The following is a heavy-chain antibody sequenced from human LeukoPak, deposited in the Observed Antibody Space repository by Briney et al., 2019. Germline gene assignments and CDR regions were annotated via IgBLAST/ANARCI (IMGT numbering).Heavy chain of an antibody. D-gene: IGHD5-18*01. J-gene: IGHJ2*01. CDR2: ISGSGGST. Sequence: GGSLRLSCAASGFTFSSYAMSWVRQAPGKGLEWVSAISGSGGSTYYADSVKGRFTISRDNSKNTLYLQMNSLRAEDTAVYYCAKDQETVDTAMPWMRYFDLWGRGTLVTVSS. CDR1: GFTFSSYA. CDR3: AKDQETVDTAMPWMRYFDL. V-gene: IGHV3-23*01.